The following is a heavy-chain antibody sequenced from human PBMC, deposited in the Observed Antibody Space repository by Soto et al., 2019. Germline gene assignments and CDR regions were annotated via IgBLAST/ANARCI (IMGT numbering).Heavy chain of an antibody. CDR3: AKALRYGPPLYSSRWPDSGPYYYYGMDV. Sequence: PGGSLRLSCAASGFTFSSYAMSWVRQAPGKGLEWVSAISGSGGSTYYADSVKGRFTISRDNSKNTLYLQMNSLRAEDTAVYYCAKALRYGPPLYSSRWPDSGPYYYYGMDVWGQGTTVTVSS. CDR1: GFTFSSYA. D-gene: IGHD6-13*01. CDR2: ISGSGGST. V-gene: IGHV3-23*01. J-gene: IGHJ6*02.